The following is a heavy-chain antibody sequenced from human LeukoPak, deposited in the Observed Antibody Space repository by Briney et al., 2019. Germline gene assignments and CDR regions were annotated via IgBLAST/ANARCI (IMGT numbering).Heavy chain of an antibody. D-gene: IGHD3-9*01. CDR3: ARPYYDILTGYLDY. CDR1: GGSISSGSYY. Sequence: SQTLSLTCTVSGGSISSGSYYWSWIRQPAGKGLEWIGRIYTSGSTNYNPSLKSRVTISVDTSKNQFSLKLSSVTAADTAVYYCARPYYDILTGYLDYWGQGTLVTVSS. CDR2: IYTSGST. J-gene: IGHJ4*02. V-gene: IGHV4-61*02.